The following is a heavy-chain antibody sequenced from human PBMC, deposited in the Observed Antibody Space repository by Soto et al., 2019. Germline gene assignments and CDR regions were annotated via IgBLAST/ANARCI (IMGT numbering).Heavy chain of an antibody. V-gene: IGHV4-39*01. D-gene: IGHD3-22*01. CDR1: GGSISSSSYY. CDR2: IYYSGST. CDR3: ARQGLVGSGYYSSYNWFDP. Sequence: PSETLSLTCTVSGGSISSSSYYWGWIRQPPGKGLEWIGSIYYSGSTYYNPSLKSRVTISVDTSKNQFSLKLSSVTAADTAVYYCARQGLVGSGYYSSYNWFDPWGQGTLVTVSS. J-gene: IGHJ5*02.